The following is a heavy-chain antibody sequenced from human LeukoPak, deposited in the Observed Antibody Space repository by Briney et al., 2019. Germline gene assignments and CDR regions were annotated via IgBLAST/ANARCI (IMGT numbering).Heavy chain of an antibody. CDR3: ARGEDSSGWYHYYYYYYMDV. CDR1: GFTFSGSA. CDR2: IKQDGSEK. Sequence: PGGSLRLSCAASGFTFSGSAMHWVRQASGKGLEWVANIKQDGSEKYYVDSVKGRFTISRDNAKNSLYLQMNSLRAEDTAVYYCARGEDSSGWYHYYYYYYMDVWGKGTTVTISS. V-gene: IGHV3-7*01. D-gene: IGHD6-19*01. J-gene: IGHJ6*03.